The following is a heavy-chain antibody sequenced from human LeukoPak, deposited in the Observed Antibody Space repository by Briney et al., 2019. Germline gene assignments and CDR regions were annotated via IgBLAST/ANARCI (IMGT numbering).Heavy chain of an antibody. Sequence: GGSLRLSCVASGFTFSSYGMHWVRQAPGKGLEWVAVISYDGSNKYYADSVKGRFTISRDNSKNTLYLQMNSLRAEDTAVYYCARVRGSGSQPFDYWGQGTLVTVSS. CDR3: ARVRGSGSQPFDY. J-gene: IGHJ4*02. CDR1: GFTFSSYG. V-gene: IGHV3-30*03. D-gene: IGHD3-22*01. CDR2: ISYDGSNK.